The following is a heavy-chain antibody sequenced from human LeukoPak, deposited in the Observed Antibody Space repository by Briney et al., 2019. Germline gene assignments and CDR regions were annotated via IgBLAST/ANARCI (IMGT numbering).Heavy chain of an antibody. V-gene: IGHV3-11*01. CDR3: SRGPRRLDY. CDR2: ISGSGSDI. Sequence: PGGSLRLSCAASGFTFSDYYMSWIRQAPGKGLESLSYISGSGSDISYADSVNGRFTVSRGNAKKSLYLQMNSLRPEDTAMYYCSRGPRRLDYWGQGTLVTVSS. J-gene: IGHJ4*02. CDR1: GFTFSDYY.